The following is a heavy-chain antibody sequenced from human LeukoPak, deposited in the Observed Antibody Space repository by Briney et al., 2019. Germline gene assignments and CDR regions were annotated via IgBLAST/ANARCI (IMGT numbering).Heavy chain of an antibody. CDR1: GGSFNSYA. J-gene: IGHJ6*03. Sequence: SVKVSCKASGGSFNSYAITWVRQPPGQGLEWMGRIIPVFGSSNYAQKFQDRVTLTADIASNTAYMELNSLTSEDTAVYFCAKQGGARQDYYMDVWGNGTTVIVSS. CDR2: IIPVFGSS. D-gene: IGHD1-26*01. V-gene: IGHV1-69*06. CDR3: AKQGGARQDYYMDV.